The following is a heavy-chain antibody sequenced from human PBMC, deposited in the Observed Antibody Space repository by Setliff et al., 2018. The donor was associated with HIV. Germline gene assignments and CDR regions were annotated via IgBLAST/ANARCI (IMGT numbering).Heavy chain of an antibody. Sequence: ASVKVSCKASGGTFSSHPISWVRQAPGQGLEWMGGIIPIFDTSNYAQKFLGRVTISADESTSTAYMELSSLRSEDTAVYYCAIDVIGGWLRPMPDFWGPGTLVTVSS. CDR1: GGTFSSHP. CDR2: IIPIFDTS. J-gene: IGHJ4*02. CDR3: AIDVIGGWLRPMPDF. D-gene: IGHD5-12*01. V-gene: IGHV1-69*13.